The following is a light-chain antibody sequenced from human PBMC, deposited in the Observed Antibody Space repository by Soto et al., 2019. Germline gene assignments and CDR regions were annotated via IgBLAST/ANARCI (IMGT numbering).Light chain of an antibody. CDR3: QHYSSSPPAIT. Sequence: EIGLTQSPGTVSLSKGERPNLSCKGRQSVSSNHLAWYQQKPGQSPRLLIYGISSRATGIPDRFSGGGSGTDFTLTISRLEPEDFAVYYCQHYSSSPPAITFGQGALLEIK. CDR1: QSVSSNH. V-gene: IGKV3-20*01. J-gene: IGKJ5*01. CDR2: GIS.